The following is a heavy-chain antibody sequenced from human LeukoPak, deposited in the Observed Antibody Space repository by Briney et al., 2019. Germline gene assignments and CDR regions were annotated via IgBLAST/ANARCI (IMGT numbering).Heavy chain of an antibody. CDR3: ARGSEDYDSSGYYYDLGDY. V-gene: IGHV3-23*01. D-gene: IGHD3-22*01. J-gene: IGHJ4*02. CDR2: ISGSGGST. CDR1: GFTFSSYA. Sequence: HPGGSLRLSCAASGFTFSSYAMTWIRQAPGKGLEWVSSISGSGGSTYYADSVKGRFTISRDNSKNKQYLQMNSLRVEDTAVYYCARGSEDYDSSGYYYDLGDYWGQGTLVTVSS.